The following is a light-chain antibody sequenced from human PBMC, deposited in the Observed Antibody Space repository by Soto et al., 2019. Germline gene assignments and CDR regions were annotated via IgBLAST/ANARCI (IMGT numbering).Light chain of an antibody. J-gene: IGKJ1*01. CDR3: QRYDSLRT. CDR1: QSIRSNY. Sequence: EIVLTQSPGTLSLSPGERATLSCGASQSIRSNYLAWYQQKPGLAPRLLIYDASTRATGIPDRFSGSGSGTDFTLTITRLEPEDFAMYYCQRYDSLRTFGQGTKVDI. CDR2: DAS. V-gene: IGKV3D-20*01.